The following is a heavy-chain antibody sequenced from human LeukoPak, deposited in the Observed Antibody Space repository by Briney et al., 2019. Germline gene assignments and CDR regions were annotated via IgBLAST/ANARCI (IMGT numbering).Heavy chain of an antibody. Sequence: GGSLRLSCAASGFTFSSYAMSWVRQAPGKGLEWVSAISGSGGSTYCADFVKGRFTISRDNSKNTLYLQMNSLRAEDTAVYYCAKDGGAYCGGDCYTAFDIWGQGTMVTVSS. V-gene: IGHV3-23*01. CDR2: ISGSGGST. J-gene: IGHJ3*02. CDR3: AKDGGAYCGGDCYTAFDI. CDR1: GFTFSSYA. D-gene: IGHD2-21*02.